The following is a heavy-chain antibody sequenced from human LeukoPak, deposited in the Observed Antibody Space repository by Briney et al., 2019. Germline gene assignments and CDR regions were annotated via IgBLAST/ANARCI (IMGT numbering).Heavy chain of an antibody. V-gene: IGHV4-31*03. D-gene: IGHD3-9*01. CDR1: GGSISSGGYY. Sequence: SETLSLTCTVSGGSISSGGYYWTWIRQHPGKGLEWIGCIYYSGSTYYNPSLKSRVAISLDTSKNQFSLKLSSVTAADTAVYYCARYFDPPEYFRHWGQGTLVTVSS. J-gene: IGHJ1*01. CDR3: ARYFDPPEYFRH. CDR2: IYYSGST.